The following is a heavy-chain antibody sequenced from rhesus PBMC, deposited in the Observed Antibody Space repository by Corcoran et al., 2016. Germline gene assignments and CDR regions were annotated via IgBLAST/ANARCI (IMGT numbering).Heavy chain of an antibody. CDR2: ISCRGGST. V-gene: IGHV4-173*01. Sequence: QVQLQESGPGLVKPSETLSLTCAVPDDSIINKYRRCASQPQVKGREWIGRISCRGGSTDYNPSLKSRVTISRDTSKKQLSLSLRSVTAADTAVYYCAEGGPNSPYWGQGVLVTVSS. CDR3: AEGGPNSPY. J-gene: IGHJ4*01. D-gene: IGHD1-44*01. CDR1: DDSIINKY.